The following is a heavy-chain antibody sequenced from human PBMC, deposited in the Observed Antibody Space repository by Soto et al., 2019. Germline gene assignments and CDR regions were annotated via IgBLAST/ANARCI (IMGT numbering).Heavy chain of an antibody. J-gene: IGHJ5*02. CDR2: ISSHSSTL. CDR1: GFTFDDYA. D-gene: IGHD6-19*01. CDR3: VRDGSGNLYLNWFDP. Sequence: DVQLVESGGGLVQPGRSLRLSCAASGFTFDDYAMHWVRQAPGKGLEWISYISSHSSTLYYADSVKGRFTISRDNAGNSLYLQMNSLRDEDTAVYYCVRDGSGNLYLNWFDPWGQGTLVTVSS. V-gene: IGHV3-48*02.